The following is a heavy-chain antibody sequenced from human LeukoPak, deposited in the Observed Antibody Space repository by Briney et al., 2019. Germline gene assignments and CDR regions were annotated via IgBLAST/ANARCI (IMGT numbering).Heavy chain of an antibody. CDR1: GFSFNNYA. Sequence: PGGSLRLSCVASGFSFNNYAMNWVRQAPGKGLEWVSLIIGSSGTTFYADSVKGRFTISRDKSKSTLYLQMNSLRAEDTAVYYCAKGAYDYIEIAYFAYWGQGSLVTVSS. D-gene: IGHD5-12*01. CDR3: AKGAYDYIEIAYFAY. V-gene: IGHV3-23*01. CDR2: IIGSSGTT. J-gene: IGHJ4*02.